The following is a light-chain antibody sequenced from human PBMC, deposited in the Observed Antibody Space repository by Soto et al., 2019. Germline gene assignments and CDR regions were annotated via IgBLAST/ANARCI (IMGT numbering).Light chain of an antibody. V-gene: IGKV3-15*01. CDR1: QSVSSN. CDR2: GAS. CDR3: HQYNYWPPET. J-gene: IGKJ1*01. Sequence: EVVMTQSPATVSVSPGERATLSCRASQSVSSNLAWYQQKPGQAPRLLIYGASTRATGTPARFSGSGSGTEFTLTISSLQSEDSAVYYCHQYNYWPPETFGQGTKVEIK.